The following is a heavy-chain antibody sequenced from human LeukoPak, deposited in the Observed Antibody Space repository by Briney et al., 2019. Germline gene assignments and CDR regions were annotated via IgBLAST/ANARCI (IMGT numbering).Heavy chain of an antibody. V-gene: IGHV5-51*01. CDR2: IYPRDSDT. J-gene: IGHJ4*02. Sequence: GESLKISCKGSGYSSTNYWIGWVRQMPGKGLEWMGIIYPRDSDTRYSPSFQGQVTISTDKSVSTAYLQWSSLKASDTAMYHCARGPAGSFDYWGQGTLVTVSS. D-gene: IGHD6-19*01. CDR1: GYSSTNYW. CDR3: ARGPAGSFDY.